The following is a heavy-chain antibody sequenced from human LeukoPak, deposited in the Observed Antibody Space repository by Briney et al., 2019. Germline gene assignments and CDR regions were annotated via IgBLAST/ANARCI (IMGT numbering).Heavy chain of an antibody. CDR1: GYTFTSYY. J-gene: IGHJ4*02. CDR2: INPSGGST. CDR3: ARGENYYDSSGYYYDYFDY. Sequence: ASVKVSCKASGYTFTSYYMHWVRQAPGQGLEWMGIINPSGGSTSDAQKFQGRVTMTRDMSTSKVHMELSSLRSEDTAVYYCARGENYYDSSGYYYDYFDYWGQGTLVTVSS. D-gene: IGHD3-22*01. V-gene: IGHV1-46*01.